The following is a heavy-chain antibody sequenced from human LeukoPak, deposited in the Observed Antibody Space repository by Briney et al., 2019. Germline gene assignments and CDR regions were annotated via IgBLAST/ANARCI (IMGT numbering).Heavy chain of an antibody. CDR1: GGTFSSYD. V-gene: IGHV1-8*02. Sequence: GASVKVSCKASGGTFSSYDINWVRQATGQGLEWMGWMNPNSGNTGYAQKFQGRVTMTRNTSISTAYMELSSLRSEDTAVYYCARGLKSGYDYRTHDYWGQGTLVTVSS. CDR2: MNPNSGNT. D-gene: IGHD5-12*01. CDR3: ARGLKSGYDYRTHDY. J-gene: IGHJ4*02.